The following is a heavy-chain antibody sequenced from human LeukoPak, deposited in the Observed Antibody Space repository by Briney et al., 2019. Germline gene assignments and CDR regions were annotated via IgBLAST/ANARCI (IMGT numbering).Heavy chain of an antibody. D-gene: IGHD3-10*01. CDR2: VFYSGST. CDR1: GGSVSSGSYY. V-gene: IGHV4-61*01. CDR3: ARDPGFGEIY. J-gene: IGHJ4*02. Sequence: SETLSLTCTVSGGSVSSGSYYWSWIRQPPGKGLEWIGYVFYSGSTNYNPSLKSRVTISADTSKNQFSLKLSSVTAADTAVYYCARDPGFGEIYWGQGTLVTVSS.